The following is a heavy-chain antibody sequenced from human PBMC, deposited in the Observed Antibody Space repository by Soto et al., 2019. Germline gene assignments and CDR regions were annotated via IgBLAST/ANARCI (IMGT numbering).Heavy chain of an antibody. J-gene: IGHJ4*02. V-gene: IGHV3-33*01. CDR3: ARDPPLRFLEWLSPSYYFDY. D-gene: IGHD3-3*01. CDR1: GFTFSSYG. CDR2: IWYDGSNK. Sequence: QVQLVESGGGVVQPGRSLRLSCAASGFTFSSYGMHWVRQAPGKGLEWVAVIWYDGSNKYYADSVKGRFTISRDNSKNTLYLQMNSLRAEDTAVYYCARDPPLRFLEWLSPSYYFDYWSQGTLVTVSS.